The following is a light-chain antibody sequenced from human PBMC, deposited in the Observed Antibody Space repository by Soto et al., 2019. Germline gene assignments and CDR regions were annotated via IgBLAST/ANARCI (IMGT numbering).Light chain of an antibody. V-gene: IGKV1-5*03. J-gene: IGKJ1*01. CDR1: QSIGYW. CDR3: QQYSRQAT. Sequence: IQMPQSPSTLSASVGDRVTITCRASQSIGYWLAWYQQKPGKAPKPLIYMASSLESGVSPRFSGSGAGTEFTLSISSLQPDDFATYYCQQYSRQATFGQGTKVDIK. CDR2: MAS.